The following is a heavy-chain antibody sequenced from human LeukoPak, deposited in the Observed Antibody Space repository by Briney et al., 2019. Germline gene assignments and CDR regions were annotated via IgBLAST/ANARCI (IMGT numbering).Heavy chain of an antibody. CDR2: IYYSGST. CDR1: GGSISSSSYY. J-gene: IGHJ4*02. CDR3: ARPSYNSGSTRDFDY. V-gene: IGHV4-39*01. D-gene: IGHD1-26*01. Sequence: SETLSLTCTVSGGSISSSSYYWGWIRQPPGKGLEWIGSIYYSGSTYYNPSLKSRVTISVDTSKNQFSLKLSSVTAADTAVYYCARPSYNSGSTRDFDYWGQGTLVTVSS.